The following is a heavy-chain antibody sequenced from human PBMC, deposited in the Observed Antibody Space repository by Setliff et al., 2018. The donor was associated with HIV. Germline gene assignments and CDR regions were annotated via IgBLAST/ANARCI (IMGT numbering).Heavy chain of an antibody. CDR3: ARRPPSTTGREYYFDF. Sequence: PSETLSLTCAVYNGSFSAYYWAWIRQPPGKGLEWIGYFYTSGSTNYNPSLKSRVTISIDTSKNQFSLKLNAVTAADTAVYYCARRPPSTTGREYYFDFWGQGTLVTVSS. D-gene: IGHD1-1*01. J-gene: IGHJ4*02. CDR2: FYTSGST. V-gene: IGHV4-4*09. CDR1: NGSFSAYY.